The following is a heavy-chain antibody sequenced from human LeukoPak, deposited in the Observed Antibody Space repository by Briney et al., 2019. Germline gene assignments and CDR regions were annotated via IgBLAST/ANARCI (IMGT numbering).Heavy chain of an antibody. J-gene: IGHJ3*02. CDR1: GFTFRSYG. D-gene: IGHD2-21*02. Sequence: PGRSLRLSCAASGFTFRSYGIHWVRQAPGKGLEWVSAISGSGGSTDYADSVKGRFTISRDNSKNTLYLQMNSLRAEDTAVYYCAKDGDQDAFDIWGQGTTVTVSS. CDR2: ISGSGGST. V-gene: IGHV3-23*01. CDR3: AKDGDQDAFDI.